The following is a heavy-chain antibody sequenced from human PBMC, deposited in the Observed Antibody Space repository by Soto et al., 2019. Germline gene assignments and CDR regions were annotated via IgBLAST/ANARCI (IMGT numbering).Heavy chain of an antibody. Sequence: SQTLSLTCAISGDSVSSNSAAWNWIRQSPSRGLEWLGRTYYRSKWYYGYAVSVKSRIAIKPDTSKNQFSLQLNSVTHEDTAVYYCARIHSSCSSEMDDWCQGTTFSVAS. D-gene: IGHD2-15*01. CDR2: TYYRSKWYY. J-gene: IGHJ6*02. CDR3: ARIHSSCSSEMDD. V-gene: IGHV6-1*01. CDR1: GDSVSSNSAA.